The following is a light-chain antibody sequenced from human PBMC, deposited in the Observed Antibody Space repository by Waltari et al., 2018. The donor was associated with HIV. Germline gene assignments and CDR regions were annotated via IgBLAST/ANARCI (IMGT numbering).Light chain of an antibody. Sequence: DIQLTHSPSFLSASVGYRVTITCRASQDINTYLAWYQKIPGGTPKLLIYAASTWHSGVPSRFSGSGSGTEFTLTISTLQSEDFSTYYCQQLYRYPLSFGGGTKV. CDR3: QQLYRYPLS. CDR1: QDINTY. J-gene: IGKJ4*01. CDR2: AAS. V-gene: IGKV1-9*01.